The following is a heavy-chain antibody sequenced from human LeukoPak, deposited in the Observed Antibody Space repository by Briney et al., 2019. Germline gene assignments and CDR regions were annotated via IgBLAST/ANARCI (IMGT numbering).Heavy chain of an antibody. CDR1: GASISNNNW. CDR3: AVLEGYYSGSGTYH. CDR2: IFHAGST. Sequence: SGTLSLTCSVSGASISNNNWWNWMRQPPGKGLEWIGDIFHAGSTNYNPSLKSRVTISLDKSKNRFSLTLTSVTAADTAVYYCAVLEGYYSGSGTYHWGQGILVTVSS. J-gene: IGHJ1*01. D-gene: IGHD3-10*01. V-gene: IGHV4-4*02.